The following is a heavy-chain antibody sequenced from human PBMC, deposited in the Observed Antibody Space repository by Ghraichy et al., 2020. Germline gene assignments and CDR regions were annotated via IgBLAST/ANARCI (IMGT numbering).Heavy chain of an antibody. J-gene: IGHJ3*02. CDR1: GYTLTELS. D-gene: IGHD2-2*01. CDR3: ATRRLYQLLRDWAFDI. Sequence: ASVKVSCKVSGYTLTELSMHWVRQAPGKGLEWMGGFDPEDGETIYAQKFQGRVTMTEDTSTDTAYMELSSLRSEDTAVYYCATRRLYQLLRDWAFDIWGQGTMVTVSS. CDR2: FDPEDGET. V-gene: IGHV1-24*01.